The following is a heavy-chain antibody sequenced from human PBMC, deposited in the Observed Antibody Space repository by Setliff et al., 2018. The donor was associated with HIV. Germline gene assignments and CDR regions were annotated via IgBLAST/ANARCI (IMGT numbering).Heavy chain of an antibody. CDR2: ISNNGGIT. CDR3: ARQGRGAVIRYYFYDYYMDV. J-gene: IGHJ6*03. D-gene: IGHD3-22*01. Sequence: GGSLRLSCAASGFTFSSYGMHRVRQAPGKGLEYVSAISNNGGITYYGDSVKGRFTISRDNSKNTLYLQMNSLRAEDTAFYYCARQGRGAVIRYYFYDYYMDVWGKGTTVTVSS. V-gene: IGHV3-64*02. CDR1: GFTFSSYG.